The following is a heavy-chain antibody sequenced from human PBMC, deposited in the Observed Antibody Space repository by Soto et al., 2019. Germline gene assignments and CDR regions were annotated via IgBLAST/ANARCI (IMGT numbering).Heavy chain of an antibody. CDR3: ARMSYFYDKWYFDL. J-gene: IGHJ2*01. Sequence: PSETLSLTCTVSGASINNKDDYWSWIRQTPGKGLEWIGYVYYSGTTDYIPSLKSRLSMSIDRSQNQFTLKLNSVTAADTATYYCARMSYFYDKWYFDLWGRGTLVTVSS. V-gene: IGHV4-30-4*01. D-gene: IGHD3-22*01. CDR2: VYYSGTT. CDR1: GASINNKDDY.